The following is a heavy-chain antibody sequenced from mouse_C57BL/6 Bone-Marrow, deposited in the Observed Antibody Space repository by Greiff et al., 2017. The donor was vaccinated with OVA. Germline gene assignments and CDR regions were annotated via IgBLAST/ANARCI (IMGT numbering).Heavy chain of an antibody. Sequence: VQLQQSGPVLVKPGASVKMSCKASGYTFTDYYMNWVKQSHGKGLEWIGVIIPYNGGTSYNQKFKGKATLTVDKSSSTAYMELSSLTTEDSAVYYCARCITLKIAMDYWGQGTSVTVSS. J-gene: IGHJ4*01. V-gene: IGHV1-19*01. CDR2: IIPYNGGT. CDR1: GYTFTDYY. CDR3: ARCITLKIAMDY.